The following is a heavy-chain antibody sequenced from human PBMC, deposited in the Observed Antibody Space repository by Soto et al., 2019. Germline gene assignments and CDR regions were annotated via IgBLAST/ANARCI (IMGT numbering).Heavy chain of an antibody. CDR3: GRAHRDLQQLVHYYYSMDV. CDR2: TSYSGST. D-gene: IGHD6-13*01. Sequence: SETLSLTCTVSGGSISSYYWAWIRQPPGKGLEWIGTTSYSGSTYYNPSLKSRVTIAVDTSKNQFSLKLTSVTAADTAVYYCGRAHRDLQQLVHYYYSMDVWGQGTTVTVS. CDR1: GGSISSYY. J-gene: IGHJ6*02. V-gene: IGHV4-39*01.